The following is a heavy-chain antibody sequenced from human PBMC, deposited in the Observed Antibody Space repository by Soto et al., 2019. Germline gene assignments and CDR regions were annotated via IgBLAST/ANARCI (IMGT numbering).Heavy chain of an antibody. Sequence: SETLSLTCAVYGGSFSGYYWSWIRQPPGKGLEWIGEINHSGSTNYNPSLKSRVTISVDTSKNQFSLKLSSVTAADTAVYYCARQPSVPAGNFDYWGQGTLVTVSS. CDR3: ARQPSVPAGNFDY. V-gene: IGHV4-34*01. CDR1: GGSFSGYY. CDR2: INHSGST. J-gene: IGHJ4*02. D-gene: IGHD2-2*01.